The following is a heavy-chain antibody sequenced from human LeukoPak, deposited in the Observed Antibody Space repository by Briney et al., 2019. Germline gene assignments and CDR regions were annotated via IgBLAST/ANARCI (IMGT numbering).Heavy chain of an antibody. J-gene: IGHJ3*02. CDR1: GGSISSYY. D-gene: IGHD3-22*01. CDR3: ARVPNYYDSSGYYPNDAFDI. Sequence: SETLSLTCTVSGGSISSYYWSWIRQPPGKGLEWIGYIYHSGSTNYNPSLKSRVTISVDTSKNQFSLKLSSVTAADTAVYYCARVPNYYDSSGYYPNDAFDIWGQGTMVTVSS. CDR2: IYHSGST. V-gene: IGHV4-59*01.